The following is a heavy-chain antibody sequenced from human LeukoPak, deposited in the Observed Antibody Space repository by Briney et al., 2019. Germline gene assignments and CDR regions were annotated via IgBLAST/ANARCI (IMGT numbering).Heavy chain of an antibody. J-gene: IGHJ4*02. D-gene: IGHD2-21*02. CDR1: GFTFSSYA. CDR2: ISYDGGNK. Sequence: PGRSLRLSCGASGFTFSSYAMHWVRQAPGKGLEWVAIISYDGGNKFYADSVKGRFTISRDNSKNTLYLQMNSLGPEDTAMYYCAKVAKGNIVVVTALDYWGPGTLVTVSS. CDR3: AKVAKGNIVVVTALDY. V-gene: IGHV3-30*18.